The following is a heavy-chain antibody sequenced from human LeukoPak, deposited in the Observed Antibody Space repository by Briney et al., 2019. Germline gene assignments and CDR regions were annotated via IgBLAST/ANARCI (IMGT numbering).Heavy chain of an antibody. V-gene: IGHV3-30-3*01. Sequence: GGSLRLSCAASRFTFSSYAMHWVRQAPGKGLEWVAVISYDGSNKYYADSVKGRFTISRDNSKNTLYLQMNSLRAEDTAVYYCAREKTRFDYWGQGTLVTVSS. CDR2: ISYDGSNK. J-gene: IGHJ4*02. CDR1: RFTFSSYA. CDR3: AREKTRFDY.